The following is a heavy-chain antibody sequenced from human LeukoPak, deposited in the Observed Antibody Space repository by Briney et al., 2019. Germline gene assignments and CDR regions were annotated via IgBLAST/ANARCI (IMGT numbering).Heavy chain of an antibody. V-gene: IGHV1-8*03. D-gene: IGHD3-3*01. Sequence: GSSVKVSCKASGGTFSSYAISWVRQAAGQGLEWMGWMNPNSGNTGYAQKFQGRVTITRNTSISTAYMELSSLRSEDTAVYYCARGGSYYDFWSGYYTYYYYYMDVWGKGTTVTVSS. CDR3: ARGGSYYDFWSGYYTYYYYYMDV. CDR1: GGTFSSYA. J-gene: IGHJ6*03. CDR2: MNPNSGNT.